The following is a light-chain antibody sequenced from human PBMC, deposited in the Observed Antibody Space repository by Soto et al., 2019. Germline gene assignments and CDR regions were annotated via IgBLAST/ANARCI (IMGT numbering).Light chain of an antibody. V-gene: IGKV3-20*01. CDR1: QSVSSSY. CDR3: QLYGISLWT. Sequence: PGERVTLSCRASQSVSSSYLTWYQQKPGQAPRLLIYGASTRATGIPARFSGSGSGTDFTLTISRLEPEDFAVYYCQLYGISLWTFGQGTKVDIK. J-gene: IGKJ1*01. CDR2: GAS.